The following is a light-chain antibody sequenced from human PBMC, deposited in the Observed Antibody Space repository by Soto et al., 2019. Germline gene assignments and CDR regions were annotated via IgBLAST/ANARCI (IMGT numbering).Light chain of an antibody. CDR3: HQFGSSPLDT. V-gene: IGKV3-20*01. CDR2: RAS. CDR1: QTISSSF. Sequence: EIVLTQSPGTLSLSPGERATLSCRASQTISSSFLAWYQQKPGQAPRLLIYRASRRAPGIRDRFSGSRSRTDFTLTLSRLEPEYFAVYYCHQFGSSPLDTFGPWTKVQIK. J-gene: IGKJ3*01.